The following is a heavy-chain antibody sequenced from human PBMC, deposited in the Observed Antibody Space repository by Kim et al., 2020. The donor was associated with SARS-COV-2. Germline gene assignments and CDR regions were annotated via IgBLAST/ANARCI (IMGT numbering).Heavy chain of an antibody. J-gene: IGHJ4*02. CDR1: GFTFDIFD. D-gene: IGHD1-26*01. Sequence: GGSLRLSCAASGFTFDIFDMSWVRQAPGKGLEWVSSISGSDNGTYYADSVKGRFTISRDNSKNALYLQMNSLRAEDTAVYYCAKPPGGSYPYSFDDWGQGSLVTVSS. V-gene: IGHV3-23*01. CDR2: ISGSDNGT. CDR3: AKPPGGSYPYSFDD.